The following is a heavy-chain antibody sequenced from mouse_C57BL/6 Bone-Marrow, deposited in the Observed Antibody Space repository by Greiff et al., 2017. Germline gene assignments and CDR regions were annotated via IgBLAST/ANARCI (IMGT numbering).Heavy chain of an antibody. CDR3: ARGGVLGQDFDY. CDR1: GYSITSGYY. CDR2: ISYDGSN. Sequence: EVQLQESGPGLVKPSQSLSLTCSVTGYSITSGYYWNWIRQFPGNKLEWMGYISYDGSNNYNPSLKNRISITRDTSTNQFCLKLNSVTTEDTATYYCARGGVLGQDFDYWGQGTTLTVSS. J-gene: IGHJ2*01. V-gene: IGHV3-6*01. D-gene: IGHD4-1*01.